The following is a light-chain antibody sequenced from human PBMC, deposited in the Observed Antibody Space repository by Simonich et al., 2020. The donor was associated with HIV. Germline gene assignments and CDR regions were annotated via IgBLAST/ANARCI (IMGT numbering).Light chain of an antibody. CDR3: QQYYSTPYT. Sequence: DIQMTQSPSSLSASVGYRVTITCRARQGISNSLAWYQQKPGKAPKLLLYAASRLESGVPSRFSGSGSGTDYTLTISSLQPEDFATYYCQQYYSTPYTFGQGTKLEIK. V-gene: IGKV1-NL1*01. CDR1: QGISNS. CDR2: AAS. J-gene: IGKJ2*01.